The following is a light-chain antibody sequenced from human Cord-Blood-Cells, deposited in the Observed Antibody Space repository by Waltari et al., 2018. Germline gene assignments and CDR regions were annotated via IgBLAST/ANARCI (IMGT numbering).Light chain of an antibody. CDR1: QSVSSSY. Sequence: EIVLTQSPGTLSLSPGESATLSCRASQSVSSSYLAWYQQKPGQAPRHLIYGASSSATGIPDRFSGSGSGTDFTLTISRLEPEDFAVYYCQQYGSSPVTFGQGTKLEIK. V-gene: IGKV3-20*01. CDR3: QQYGSSPVT. CDR2: GAS. J-gene: IGKJ2*01.